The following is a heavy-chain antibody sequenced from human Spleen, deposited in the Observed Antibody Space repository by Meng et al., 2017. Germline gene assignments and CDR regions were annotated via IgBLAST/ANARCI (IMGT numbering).Heavy chain of an antibody. CDR2: TYTSGST. V-gene: IGHV4-4*07. J-gene: IGHJ2*01. CDR1: GGSISSYY. CDR3: AREPSYYDSSGYLYPNWYFDL. Sequence: SETLSLTCTVSGGSISSYYWSWIRQPAGKGLEWIGRTYTSGSTNYNPSLKSRVTMSVDTSKNQFSLKLSSVTAADTAVYYCAREPSYYDSSGYLYPNWYFDLWGRGTLVTVSS. D-gene: IGHD3-22*01.